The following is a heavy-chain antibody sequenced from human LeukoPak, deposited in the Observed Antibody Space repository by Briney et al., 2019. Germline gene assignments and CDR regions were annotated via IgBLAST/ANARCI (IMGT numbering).Heavy chain of an antibody. V-gene: IGHV3-23*01. D-gene: IGHD6-19*01. CDR3: AKDWSRSSGLPFDY. CDR1: GSTFSSYA. Sequence: PGGSLRLSCAASGSTFSSYAMSWVRQAPAKGLEWVSAISGSGAGTYYADREKGRCTIYRDNSKSILYLQMNSLRAEDTAVYYCAKDWSRSSGLPFDYWGQGTLVTVSS. CDR2: ISGSGAGT. J-gene: IGHJ4*02.